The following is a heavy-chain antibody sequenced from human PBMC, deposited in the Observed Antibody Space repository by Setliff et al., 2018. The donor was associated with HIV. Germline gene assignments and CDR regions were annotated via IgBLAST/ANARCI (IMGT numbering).Heavy chain of an antibody. D-gene: IGHD2-21*01. Sequence: GGSLRLSCATSEFTFSSYAMGWVRQAPERGLEWVSVIQSDGSSAVFADSVKGRFTISRDNSRNTLFLQMNSLRAEDTAVYYCAKEPSSCSAPRPSLCGYFDSWGQGTQVTVSS. CDR3: AKEPSSCSAPRPSLCGYFDS. CDR2: IQSDGSSA. CDR1: EFTFSSYA. J-gene: IGHJ4*01. V-gene: IGHV3-23*03.